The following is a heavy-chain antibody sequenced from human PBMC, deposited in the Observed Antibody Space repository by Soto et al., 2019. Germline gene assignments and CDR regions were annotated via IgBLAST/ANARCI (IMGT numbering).Heavy chain of an antibody. CDR2: IYYSGST. CDR1: GGSISSGGYY. CDR3: ARAPVREQREWLDYYYYGMDV. J-gene: IGHJ6*02. Sequence: PSETLSLTCTVSGGSISSGGYYWSWIRQHPGKGLEWIGYIYYSGSTYYNPSLKSRVTISVDTSKNQFSLKLSSVTAADTAVYYCARAPVREQREWLDYYYYGMDVWGQGTTVTVYS. D-gene: IGHD3-3*01. V-gene: IGHV4-31*03.